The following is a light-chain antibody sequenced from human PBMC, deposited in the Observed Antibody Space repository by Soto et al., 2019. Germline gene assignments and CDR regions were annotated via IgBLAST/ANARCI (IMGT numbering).Light chain of an antibody. CDR2: DVS. J-gene: IGKJ1*01. CDR3: QQYGISPT. V-gene: IGKV3-20*01. CDR1: HSVSSNY. Sequence: EIVLTQSPGTLSLSPGERATLSCRSSHSVSSNYLAWYQQKPGQAPRLLIYDVSSRATGIPGRFSGSWSGTDFTLTISRLEPVDFAVYYCQQYGISPTFVQGTKVEIK.